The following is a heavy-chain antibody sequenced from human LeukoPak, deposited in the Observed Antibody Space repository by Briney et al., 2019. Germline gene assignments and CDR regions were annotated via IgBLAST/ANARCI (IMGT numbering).Heavy chain of an antibody. CDR1: GGSISSYY. CDR3: ARQVYSPAGYSSSWYDYYYMDV. D-gene: IGHD6-13*01. V-gene: IGHV4-59*08. Sequence: SETLSLTCTVSGGSISSYYWSWIRQPPGKGLEWIGYIYYSGSTNYNPSLKSRVTISVDTSKNQFSLKLSSVTAADTAVYCCARQVYSPAGYSSSWYDYYYMDVWGKGTTVTVSS. CDR2: IYYSGST. J-gene: IGHJ6*03.